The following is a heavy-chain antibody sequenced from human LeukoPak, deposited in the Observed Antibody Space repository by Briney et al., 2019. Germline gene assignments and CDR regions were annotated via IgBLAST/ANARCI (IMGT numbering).Heavy chain of an antibody. CDR3: ARHRTVGDFDP. CDR1: GGSISSSSYY. V-gene: IGHV4-39*01. Sequence: SETLSLTCTVSGGSISSSSYYWGWIRQPPGKGLEWIESIYYSGSTYYNPSPKSRVTISVDTSKNQFSLKLSSVTAADTAVYYCARHRTVGDFDPWGQGTLVTVSS. CDR2: IYYSGST. J-gene: IGHJ5*02. D-gene: IGHD3-16*01.